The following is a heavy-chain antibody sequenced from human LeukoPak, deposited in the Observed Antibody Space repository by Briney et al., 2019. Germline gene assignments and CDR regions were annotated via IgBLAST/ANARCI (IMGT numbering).Heavy chain of an antibody. D-gene: IGHD4-17*01. Sequence: SETLSLTCTVSGGSISSYSWSWIRQPPGKGLEWIGYIYSSGRTNHNPSLKSRVTISVSTSRNQFSLKLSSVTAVDTAVYYCARHLDYGDHQGAFDIWGQGTMVTVSS. CDR3: ARHLDYGDHQGAFDI. J-gene: IGHJ3*02. CDR2: IYSSGRT. V-gene: IGHV4-59*08. CDR1: GGSISSYS.